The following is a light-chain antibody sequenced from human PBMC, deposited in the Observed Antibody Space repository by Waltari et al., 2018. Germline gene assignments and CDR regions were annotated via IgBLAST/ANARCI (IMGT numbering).Light chain of an antibody. CDR2: RSD. CDR3: AAWDDSLSAYV. V-gene: IGLV1-47*01. Sequence: QSVLTQPPSASGTPGQEVTISCSGTSPSVGSTFVFWYQQLPGAAPKLLIFRSDRRPSGVPDRISGSKSGTSASLVITGLRSEDEADYYCAAWDDSLSAYVFGTGTKVTVL. J-gene: IGLJ1*01. CDR1: SPSVGSTF.